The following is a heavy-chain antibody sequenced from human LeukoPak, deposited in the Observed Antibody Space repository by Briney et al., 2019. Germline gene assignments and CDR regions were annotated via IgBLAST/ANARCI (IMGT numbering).Heavy chain of an antibody. CDR1: GFTFSSYG. J-gene: IGHJ3*02. CDR2: IWYDGSNK. Sequence: GRSLRLSCAASGFTFSSYGMHWVRQAPGKGLEWVAVIWYDGSNKYYADSVKGRFTISRDNSKNTLYLQMNSLRVEDTAVYYCAVEYNSSPYAFDIWGQGTKVTVSS. V-gene: IGHV3-33*01. D-gene: IGHD2/OR15-2a*01. CDR3: AVEYNSSPYAFDI.